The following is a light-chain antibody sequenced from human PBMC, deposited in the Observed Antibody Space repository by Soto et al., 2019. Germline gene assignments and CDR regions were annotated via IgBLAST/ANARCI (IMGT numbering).Light chain of an antibody. CDR3: SSYTISSTLV. Sequence: QSVLTQPASVSGSPGQSITISCTGTSSDVGGYNYVSWYQQHPGKAPKLMIYEVSTRPSGVSNRFSGSKSGNTASLTISGLQAEAEADYYCSSYTISSTLVFGTGTKLTVL. J-gene: IGLJ1*01. V-gene: IGLV2-14*01. CDR2: EVS. CDR1: SSDVGGYNY.